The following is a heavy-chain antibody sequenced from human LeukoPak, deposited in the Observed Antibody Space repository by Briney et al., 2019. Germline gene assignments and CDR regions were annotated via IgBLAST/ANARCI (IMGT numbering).Heavy chain of an antibody. CDR3: ARRSGDDYFRADY. J-gene: IGHJ4*02. D-gene: IGHD2/OR15-2a*01. V-gene: IGHV4-30-4*01. CDR1: GGSISSGDYY. CDR2: IYYSGST. Sequence: SQTLSLTCTVSGGSISSGDYYWSWIRQPPGQGLEWIGYIYYSGSTYYNPSLKSRVTISVDTSKNQFSLKLSSVTAADTAVYYCARRSGDDYFRADYWGQGTLVTVSS.